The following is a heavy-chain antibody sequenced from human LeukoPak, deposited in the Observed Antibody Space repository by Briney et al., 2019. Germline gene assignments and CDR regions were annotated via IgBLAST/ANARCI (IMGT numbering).Heavy chain of an antibody. J-gene: IGHJ4*02. Sequence: ASVKVSCKASGGTFSSYAISWVRQAPGQGLEWMGGIIPIFGTANYAQKFQGRVTITADKSTSTAYMELSSLRSEDTAVYYCARAEEGYYGSGSLGYWGQGTLVTVSS. CDR2: IIPIFGTA. CDR1: GGTFSSYA. CDR3: ARAEEGYYGSGSLGY. V-gene: IGHV1-69*06. D-gene: IGHD3-10*01.